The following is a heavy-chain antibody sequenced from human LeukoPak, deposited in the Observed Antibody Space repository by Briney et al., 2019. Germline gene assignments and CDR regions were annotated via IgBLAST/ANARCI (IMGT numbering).Heavy chain of an antibody. CDR1: DGSIMYYY. D-gene: IGHD2-15*01. V-gene: IGHV4-59*01. Sequence: SETLSLTCTVSDGSIMYYYWSWIRQSPGKGLEWIGYIYYNGSTNYNPSLKSRVSISVDTSKNQFSLKVTSVTAADTAVYYCARKGGLFDYWGQGTLVTVSS. CDR2: IYYNGST. J-gene: IGHJ4*02. CDR3: ARKGGLFDY.